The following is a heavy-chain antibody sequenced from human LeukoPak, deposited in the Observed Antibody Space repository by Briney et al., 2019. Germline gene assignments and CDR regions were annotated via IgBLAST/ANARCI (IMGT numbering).Heavy chain of an antibody. J-gene: IGHJ4*02. CDR1: GGSIRSSSYY. Sequence: SETLSLTCTVAGGSIRSSSYYWGWIRQPPGKGLEWIGSIYYSGSTYYNPSLKSRVTISVDTSKNQLSLKLSSVTAADTAVYYCARVTDWNDFDYWGQGTLVTVSS. CDR2: IYYSGST. CDR3: ARVTDWNDFDY. D-gene: IGHD1-1*01. V-gene: IGHV4-39*07.